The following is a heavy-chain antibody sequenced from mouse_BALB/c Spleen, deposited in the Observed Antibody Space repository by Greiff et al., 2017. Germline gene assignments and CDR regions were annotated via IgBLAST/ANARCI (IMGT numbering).Heavy chain of an antibody. J-gene: IGHJ3*01. CDR1: GFTFSSYA. CDR2: ISSGGSYT. CDR3: ARSTMKTWFAY. Sequence: EVQVVESGGGLVKPGGSLKLSCAASGFTFSSYAMSWVRQSPEKRLEWVAEISSGGSYTYYPDTVTGRFTISRDNAKNTLYLEMSSLRSEDTAMYYCARSTMKTWFAYWGQGTLVTVSA. D-gene: IGHD2-4*01. V-gene: IGHV5-9-4*01.